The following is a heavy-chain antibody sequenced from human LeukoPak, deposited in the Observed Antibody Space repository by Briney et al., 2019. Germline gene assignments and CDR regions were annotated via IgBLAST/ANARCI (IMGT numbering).Heavy chain of an antibody. Sequence: SETLSLTCTVSGYSISSGYYWGWIRQPPGRGLEWIGSIYHRGSTNNNPSLKSRVTISVDTSKNQFSLKLSSVTAADTAVYYCARVGVSSSWGGDWFDPWGQGTLVTVSS. V-gene: IGHV4-38-2*02. CDR1: GYSISSGYY. D-gene: IGHD6-13*01. J-gene: IGHJ5*02. CDR2: IYHRGST. CDR3: ARVGVSSSWGGDWFDP.